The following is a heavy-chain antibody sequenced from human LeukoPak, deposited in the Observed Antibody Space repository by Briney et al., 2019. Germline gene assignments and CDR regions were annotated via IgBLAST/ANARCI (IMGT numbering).Heavy chain of an antibody. CDR1: GFSFSIYW. CDR2: IKEDGSEK. V-gene: IGHV3-7*05. CDR3: ARIGYRSSTFDY. J-gene: IGHJ4*02. Sequence: GGSLRLSCAASGFSFSIYWMSWVRQAPGKGLEWVANIKEDGSEKYYVDSVKGRFTVSRDNTKNSLYLQMNSLRVEDTAVFYCARIGYRSSTFDYWGQGTPVTVSS. D-gene: IGHD6-6*01.